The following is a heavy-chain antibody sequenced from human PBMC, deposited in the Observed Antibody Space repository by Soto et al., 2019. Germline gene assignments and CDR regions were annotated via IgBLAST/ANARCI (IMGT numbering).Heavy chain of an antibody. J-gene: IGHJ6*02. CDR1: GFTFSSYA. Sequence: GGSLRLSCAASGFTFSSYAMHWVRQAPGKGLEWVAVISYDGSNKYYADSVKGRFTISRDNSKNTLYLQMNSLRAEDTALYYCARAHRAYYYYYGMDVWGQGTTVTVSS. CDR3: ARAHRAYYYYYGMDV. CDR2: ISYDGSNK. V-gene: IGHV3-30-3*01.